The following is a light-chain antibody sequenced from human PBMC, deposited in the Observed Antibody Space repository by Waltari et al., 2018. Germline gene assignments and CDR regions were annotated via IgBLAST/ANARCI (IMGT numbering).Light chain of an antibody. CDR2: YDS. J-gene: IGLJ2*01. V-gene: IGLV3-21*04. Sequence: SYVLTQPPSVSVAPGETARITVGGNNLGGQSVPWYQQRPGQAPVLVIYYDSDRPSGIPERFSGSNSGNTATLTISRVEAGDEADYYCQVWDTSSDHVVFGGGTELTVL. CDR1: NLGGQS. CDR3: QVWDTSSDHVV.